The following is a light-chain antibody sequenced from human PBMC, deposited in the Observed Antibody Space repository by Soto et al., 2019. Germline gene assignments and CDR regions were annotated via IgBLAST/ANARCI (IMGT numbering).Light chain of an antibody. CDR1: QSVSSN. CDR3: QQYGSSLT. CDR2: GAS. J-gene: IGKJ4*01. V-gene: IGKV3-15*01. Sequence: EIVMTQSPATLSVSPGERATLSFRASQSVSSNLAWYQQKPGQAPRLLIYGASTRATGIPARFSGSGSGTEFTLTISRLEPEDFAVYYCQQYGSSLTFGGGTKVDIK.